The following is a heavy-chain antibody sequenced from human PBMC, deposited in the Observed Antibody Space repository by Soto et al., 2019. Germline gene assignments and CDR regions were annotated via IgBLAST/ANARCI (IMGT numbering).Heavy chain of an antibody. CDR2: INHSGST. CDR1: GGSFSGYY. CDR3: ARIRVTMVRGVIINYYYYGMDV. V-gene: IGHV4-34*01. J-gene: IGHJ6*02. Sequence: SETRSLICAVYGGSFSGYYWSWIRQPPGKGLKWIGEINHSGSTNYNPSLKSRVTISVDTSKNQFSLKLSSVTAADTAVYYCARIRVTMVRGVIINYYYYGMDVWGQGTTVTVSS. D-gene: IGHD3-10*01.